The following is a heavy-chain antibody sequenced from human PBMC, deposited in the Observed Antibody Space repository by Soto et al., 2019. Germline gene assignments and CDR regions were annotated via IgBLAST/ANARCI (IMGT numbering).Heavy chain of an antibody. V-gene: IGHV3-33*01. CDR3: ARASIGNMVRGVIRGRYYYYYMDV. CDR2: IWYDGSNK. Sequence: QVQLVESGGGVVQPGRSLRLSCAASGFTFSSYGMHWVRQAPGKGLEWVAVIWYDGSNKYYADSVKGRFTISRDNSKNTLYLQMNSLRAEDTAVYYCARASIGNMVRGVIRGRYYYYYMDVWGKGTTVTVSS. D-gene: IGHD3-10*01. J-gene: IGHJ6*03. CDR1: GFTFSSYG.